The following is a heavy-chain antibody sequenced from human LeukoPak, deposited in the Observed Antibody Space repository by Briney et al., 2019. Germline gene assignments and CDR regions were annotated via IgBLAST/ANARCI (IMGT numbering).Heavy chain of an antibody. CDR3: ARRAFVVVPAASDYYYYYYMDV. V-gene: IGHV4-4*09. Sequence: SETLPLTCTVSGGSISSYYWSWIRQPPGKGLEWIGYIYTSGSTNYNPSLKSRVTISVDTSKNQFSLKLSSVTAADTAVYYCARRAFVVVPAASDYYYYYYMDVWGKGTTVTVSS. CDR2: IYTSGST. D-gene: IGHD2-2*01. J-gene: IGHJ6*03. CDR1: GGSISSYY.